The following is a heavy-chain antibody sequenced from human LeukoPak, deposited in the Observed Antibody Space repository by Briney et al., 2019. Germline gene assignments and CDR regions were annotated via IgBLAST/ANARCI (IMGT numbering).Heavy chain of an antibody. CDR3: ARDKLGPVAGNINWFDP. D-gene: IGHD6-19*01. J-gene: IGHJ5*02. Sequence: GSSVKVSCKASGGTFSSYAISWVRQAPGQGLEWMGRIIPIFGTANYAQKFQGRVTITTDESTSTAYRELSSLRSEDTAVYYCARDKLGPVAGNINWFDPWGQGTLVTVSS. V-gene: IGHV1-69*05. CDR2: IIPIFGTA. CDR1: GGTFSSYA.